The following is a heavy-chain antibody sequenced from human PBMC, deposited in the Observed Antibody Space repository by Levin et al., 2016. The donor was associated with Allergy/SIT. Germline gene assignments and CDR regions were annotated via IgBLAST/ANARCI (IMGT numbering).Heavy chain of an antibody. V-gene: IGHV4-31*02. D-gene: IGHD2-2*01. Sequence: RQAPGKGLEWIGYIYYSGSTYYNPSLKSRVTISVDTSKNQFSLKLSSVTAADTAVYYCASFVVVPAAIGYWGQGTLVTVSS. CDR3: ASFVVVPAAIGY. CDR2: IYYSGST. J-gene: IGHJ4*02.